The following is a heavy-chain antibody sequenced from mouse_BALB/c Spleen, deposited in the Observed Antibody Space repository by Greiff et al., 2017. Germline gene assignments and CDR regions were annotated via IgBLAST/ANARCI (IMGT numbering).Heavy chain of an antibody. CDR1: GYTFTSYT. CDR2: INPSTGYT. Sequence: VQLQQSGAELARPGASVKMSCKASGYTFTSYTMHWVKQRPGQGLEWIGYINPSTGYTEYNQKFKDKATLTADKSSSTAYMQLSSLTSEDSAVYYCARGYYDYDEGFAYWGQGTLVTVSA. V-gene: IGHV1-4*01. D-gene: IGHD2-4*01. CDR3: ARGYYDYDEGFAY. J-gene: IGHJ3*01.